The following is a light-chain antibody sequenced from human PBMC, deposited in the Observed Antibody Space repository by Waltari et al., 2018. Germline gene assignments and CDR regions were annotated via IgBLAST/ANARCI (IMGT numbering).Light chain of an antibody. Sequence: DLQMTQSPSTLSASVGDRVTLTCRASQSISSWLAWYQQKPGKAPKLLIYKASSLESGVPSRFSGSGSGTEFTLTISSLQPDEFATYYCQQYNSYPWTFGQGTKVEIK. CDR2: KAS. CDR3: QQYNSYPWT. V-gene: IGKV1-5*03. CDR1: QSISSW. J-gene: IGKJ1*01.